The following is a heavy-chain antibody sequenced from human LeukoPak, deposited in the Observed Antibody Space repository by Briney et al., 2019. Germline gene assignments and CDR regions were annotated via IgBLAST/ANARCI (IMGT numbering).Heavy chain of an antibody. CDR2: IKYDGSEK. D-gene: IGHD1-14*01. CDR1: GVRFPGHW. Sequence: GGSLRLSCAGFGVRFPGHWINWVRQAPGEGLECVATIKYDGSEKYYVDSVKGRFTISRDDAKNSIYLQMNNLRAEDTAVYYCGRRNWFDPWGQGTLVTVSS. V-gene: IGHV3-7*05. J-gene: IGHJ5*02. CDR3: GRRNWFDP.